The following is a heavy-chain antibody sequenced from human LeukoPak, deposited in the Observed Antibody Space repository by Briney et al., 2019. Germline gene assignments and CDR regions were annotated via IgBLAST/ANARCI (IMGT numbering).Heavy chain of an antibody. CDR1: GFTFSSDW. V-gene: IGHV3-7*01. CDR2: INQDGSER. CDR3: ATHTDWRFDY. D-gene: IGHD3-9*01. J-gene: IGHJ4*02. Sequence: GGSLRLSCAGSGFTFSSDWMSWVRQAPGKGLEWVANINQDGSERNYVDSVKGRFTISRGNAQSSVFLQMNSLGVEDTAVYYCATHTDWRFDYWGQGTLVSVSS.